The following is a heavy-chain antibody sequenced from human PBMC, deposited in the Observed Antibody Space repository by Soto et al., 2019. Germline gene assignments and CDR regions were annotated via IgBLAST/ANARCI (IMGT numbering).Heavy chain of an antibody. V-gene: IGHV1-2*04. CDR2: INPNSGGT. CDR3: AGGPVVVPAAKYYYYYYGMDV. Sequence: ASVKVSCKASGYTFTGYYMHWVRQAPGQGLEWMGWINPNSGGTNYAQKFQGWVTMTRDTSISTAYMELSRLRSDDTAVYYCAGGPVVVPAAKYYYYYYGMDVWGQGTTVTVSS. CDR1: GYTFTGYY. J-gene: IGHJ6*02. D-gene: IGHD2-2*01.